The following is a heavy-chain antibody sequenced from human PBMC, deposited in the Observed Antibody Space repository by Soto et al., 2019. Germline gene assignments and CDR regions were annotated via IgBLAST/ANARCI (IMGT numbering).Heavy chain of an antibody. CDR1: GYSFTSYC. D-gene: IGHD1-20*01. CDR3: ARRTGITGSRYGMDV. V-gene: IGHV5-51*01. CDR2: IYPGDSDT. J-gene: IGHJ6*02. Sequence: GESLKSSGKGSGYSFTSYCIGWVRQMPWKGLEWMGIIYPGDSDTRYSPSFQGQVTISADKSISTAYLQWSSLKASDTAMYYCARRTGITGSRYGMDVWGQGTTVTVSS.